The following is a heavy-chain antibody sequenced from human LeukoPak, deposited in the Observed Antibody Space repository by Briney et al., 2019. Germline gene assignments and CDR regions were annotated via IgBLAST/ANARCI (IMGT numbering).Heavy chain of an antibody. CDR3: AFEGRRDGYNVFDY. J-gene: IGHJ4*02. D-gene: IGHD5-24*01. CDR2: IYTSGST. CDR1: GGSISSGSYY. Sequence: SSQTLSLTCTVSGGSISSGSYYWSWIRQPAGKGLEWIGRIYTSGSTNYNPSLKSRVTISVDTSKNQFSLKLSSVTAADTAVYYCAFEGRRDGYNVFDYWGQGTLVTVSS. V-gene: IGHV4-61*02.